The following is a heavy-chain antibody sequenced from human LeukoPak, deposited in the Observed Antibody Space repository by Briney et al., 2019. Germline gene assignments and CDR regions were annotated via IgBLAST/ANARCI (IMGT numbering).Heavy chain of an antibody. D-gene: IGHD6-19*01. V-gene: IGHV3-21*01. CDR2: ISSSSSYI. J-gene: IGHJ4*02. CDR3: ARPSGSGWSRGIDY. CDR1: GFTFSSYN. Sequence: PGGSLRLSCAASGFTFSSYNMNWVRQAPGKGLEWVSSISSSSSYIYYADSVKGRFTISRDNAKNSLYLQMNSLRAEDTAVYYCARPSGSGWSRGIDYWGQGTLVTVSS.